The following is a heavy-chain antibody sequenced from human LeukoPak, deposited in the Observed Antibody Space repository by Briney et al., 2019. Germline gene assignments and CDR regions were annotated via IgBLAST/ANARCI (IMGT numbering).Heavy chain of an antibody. Sequence: PSETLSLTCTVSGGSISSYYWSCIRQPPGKGLEWIGYIYYSGSTNYNPSLKSRVTISVDTSKNQFSLKLSSVTAADTAVYYCARGGDYYDSSAEGWFDPWGQGTLVTVSS. CDR3: ARGGDYYDSSAEGWFDP. J-gene: IGHJ5*02. CDR1: GGSISSYY. CDR2: IYYSGST. V-gene: IGHV4-59*01. D-gene: IGHD3-22*01.